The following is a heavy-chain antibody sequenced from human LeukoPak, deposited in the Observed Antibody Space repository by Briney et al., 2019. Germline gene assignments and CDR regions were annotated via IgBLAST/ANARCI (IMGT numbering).Heavy chain of an antibody. D-gene: IGHD1-26*01. J-gene: IGHJ5*02. V-gene: IGHV4-59*01. Sequence: SETLSLTCTVSGGSISSYYWSGIRQPPGKGLEWIGYIYYSGSTNYNPSLKSRVTISVDTSKNQFSLKLSSVTAADTAVYYCARGAEHWFDPWGQGTLVTVSS. CDR3: ARGAEHWFDP. CDR1: GGSISSYY. CDR2: IYYSGST.